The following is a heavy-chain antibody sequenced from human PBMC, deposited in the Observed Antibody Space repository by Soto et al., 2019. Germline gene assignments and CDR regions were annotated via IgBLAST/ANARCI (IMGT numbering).Heavy chain of an antibody. D-gene: IGHD3-10*01. CDR2: IYHTGST. J-gene: IGHJ6*02. V-gene: IGHV4-4*02. Sequence: QVQLQESGPGLVKPSGTLSLTCAVSGGSINNNNWWSWVRQSPGKGLEWIGEIYHTGSTNYNPSLESRVTVLVDKSKNQISLKVTSVTATDTAVYYCAGGGLSRVRGVRGSNNMDVWGQGTTVTVSS. CDR1: GGSINNNNW. CDR3: AGGGLSRVRGVRGSNNMDV.